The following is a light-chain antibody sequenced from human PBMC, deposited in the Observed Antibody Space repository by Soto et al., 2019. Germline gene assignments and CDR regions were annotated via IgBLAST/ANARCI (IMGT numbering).Light chain of an antibody. CDR1: QSVSSTF. Sequence: EIVLTQSPGSLSLSPGERATPSCRASQSVSSTFFAWYQQRPGQAPRLLMYGASSRATGIPKRFSGSGSGTDFTLTISRLEPEDFAVYYCQQFDSSVTFGQGTKVEIK. CDR2: GAS. V-gene: IGKV3-20*01. J-gene: IGKJ1*01. CDR3: QQFDSSVT.